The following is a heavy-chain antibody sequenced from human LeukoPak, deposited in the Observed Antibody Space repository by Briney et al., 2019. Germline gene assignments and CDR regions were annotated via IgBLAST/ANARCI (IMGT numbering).Heavy chain of an antibody. V-gene: IGHV4-34*01. D-gene: IGHD3-10*01. CDR1: GGSVSGYY. CDR3: ARDLGYHGSGSSSWFDP. J-gene: IGHJ5*02. CDR2: INQSGNT. Sequence: PSETLSLTCAVYGGSVSGYYWSWIRQPPGKGLEWIGEINQSGNTNYNSSLKSRVTISVDTSKNWFSLKLSYVTAADTAVYYCARDLGYHGSGSSSWFDPWGQGTLVTVSS.